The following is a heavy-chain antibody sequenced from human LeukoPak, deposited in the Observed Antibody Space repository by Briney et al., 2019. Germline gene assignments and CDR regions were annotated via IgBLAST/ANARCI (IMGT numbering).Heavy chain of an antibody. D-gene: IGHD2-15*01. V-gene: IGHV3-23*01. Sequence: GGSLRLSCAASGFTFSSYAMSWVRQAPGKGLEWVSAISGSGGSTHYADSVKGRFTISRDNSKNTLYLQMNSLRAEDTAVYYCAKGLELVVVAATLVDYWGQGTLVTVSS. CDR2: ISGSGGST. CDR1: GFTFSSYA. J-gene: IGHJ4*02. CDR3: AKGLELVVVAATLVDY.